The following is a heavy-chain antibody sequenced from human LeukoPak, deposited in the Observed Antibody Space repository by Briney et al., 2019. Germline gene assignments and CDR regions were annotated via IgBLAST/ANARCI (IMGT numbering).Heavy chain of an antibody. CDR3: AKDGEGATWLDFFDY. J-gene: IGHJ4*02. CDR2: ISGSGGSA. D-gene: IGHD1-26*01. V-gene: IGHV3-23*01. CDR1: GFTFSSYA. Sequence: GGSLRLSCAASGFTFSSYAMSWVRQAPGQGLEWVSGISGSGGSAYYADSVKGRFTIARDNSKTTVFLQRNSLRAEDTAVYYCAKDGEGATWLDFFDYWGQGALVTVSS.